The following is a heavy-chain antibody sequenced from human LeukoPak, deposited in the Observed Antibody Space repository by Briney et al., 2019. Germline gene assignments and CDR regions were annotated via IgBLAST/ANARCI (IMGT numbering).Heavy chain of an antibody. Sequence: PGGSLRLSCAASGFTFSSYSMNWVRQAPGKGLEWVSSISSSSSYIYYADSVKGRFTISRDYAKNSLYLQMSSLRAEDTAVYYCAREPGIAAAGTDPDYWGQGTLVTVSS. J-gene: IGHJ4*02. D-gene: IGHD6-13*01. CDR3: AREPGIAAAGTDPDY. CDR2: ISSSSSYI. V-gene: IGHV3-21*01. CDR1: GFTFSSYS.